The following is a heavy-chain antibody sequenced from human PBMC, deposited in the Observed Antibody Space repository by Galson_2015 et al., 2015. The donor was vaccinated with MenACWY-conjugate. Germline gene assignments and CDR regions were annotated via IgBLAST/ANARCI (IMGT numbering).Heavy chain of an antibody. Sequence: SLRLSCAASGFTFSDYYMSWVRQAPGKGLECVSYISTRSSTNYADSVQGRFTISRDNAKNSVYLQMDSLRAEDTAVYYCARFPRTPWKYPDYWRKGTPVTVSS. J-gene: IGHJ4*02. D-gene: IGHD1-7*01. CDR2: ISTRSST. CDR3: ARFPRTPWKYPDY. V-gene: IGHV3-11*06. CDR1: GFTFSDYY.